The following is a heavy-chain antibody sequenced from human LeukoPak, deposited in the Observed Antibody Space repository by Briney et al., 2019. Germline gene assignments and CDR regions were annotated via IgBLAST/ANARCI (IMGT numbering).Heavy chain of an antibody. J-gene: IGHJ4*02. CDR1: GFTFSRYW. V-gene: IGHV3-74*03. D-gene: IGHD3-10*01. Sequence: GGSLRLSCAASGFTFSRYWMHWVRQAPGKGLMWVSRISPDGSTTLYADSVKGRFTLSRDNSKNTLYLQMNSLRIEDTAVYYCGRGSVGFGELNYWGQGTLVTVSS. CDR3: GRGSVGFGELNY. CDR2: ISPDGSTT.